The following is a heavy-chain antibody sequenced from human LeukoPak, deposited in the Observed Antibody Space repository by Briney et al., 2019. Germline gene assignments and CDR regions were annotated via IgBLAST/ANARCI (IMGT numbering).Heavy chain of an antibody. Sequence: KSSQTLSLTCAISGGSVSSNSAAWNWIRQSPSRGLEWLGRTYYRSKWYNDYAVSVKSRITINPDTSKNQFSLQLNSVTPEDTAVYYCAREREQQLYVSWFDPWGQGTLVTVSS. V-gene: IGHV6-1*01. J-gene: IGHJ5*02. CDR1: GGSVSSNSAA. CDR3: AREREQQLYVSWFDP. D-gene: IGHD6-13*01. CDR2: TYYRSKWYN.